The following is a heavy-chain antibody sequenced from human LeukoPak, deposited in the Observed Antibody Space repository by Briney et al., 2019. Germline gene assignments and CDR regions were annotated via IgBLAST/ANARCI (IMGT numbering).Heavy chain of an antibody. CDR2: ISGSGGST. Sequence: PGGSLRLSCAASGFTFDDYAMHWVRQAPGKGLEWASAISGSGGSTYYADSVKGRFTISRDNSKNTLYLQMNSLRAEDTAVYYCAKPLVVPAARIDPWGQGTLVTVSS. CDR3: AKPLVVPAARIDP. J-gene: IGHJ5*02. CDR1: GFTFDDYA. V-gene: IGHV3-23*01. D-gene: IGHD2-2*01.